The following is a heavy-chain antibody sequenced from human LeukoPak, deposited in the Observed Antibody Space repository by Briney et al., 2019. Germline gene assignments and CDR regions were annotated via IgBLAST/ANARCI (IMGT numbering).Heavy chain of an antibody. CDR1: GGTFSSYA. V-gene: IGHV1-69*06. J-gene: IGHJ6*03. D-gene: IGHD3-10*01. CDR3: ARLWFGELLYYYYMDV. Sequence: SVKVSCKASGGTFSSYAISWVRQAPGQGLEWMGGIIPIFGTANYAQKFQGRVTITADKSTSTAYMELRSLRSDDTAVYYCARLWFGELLYYYYMDVWGKGTTVTVSS. CDR2: IIPIFGTA.